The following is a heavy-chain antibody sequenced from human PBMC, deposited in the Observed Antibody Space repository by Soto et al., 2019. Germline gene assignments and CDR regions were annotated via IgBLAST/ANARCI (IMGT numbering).Heavy chain of an antibody. J-gene: IGHJ4*02. Sequence: QVTLNESGPTVVTPTETLTLTCRFSGFSLTTSGVGVGWVRQSRGKAPEWLALIYWDDDKRYSESLKSRLTITKDTSKNQVVLTVANLDPTDTATYYCAHRVLRTVFGLVTTTAIYFDFWGQGTPVAVSS. CDR2: IYWDDDK. V-gene: IGHV2-5*02. CDR3: AHRVLRTVFGLVTTTAIYFDF. D-gene: IGHD3-3*01. CDR1: GFSLTTSGVG.